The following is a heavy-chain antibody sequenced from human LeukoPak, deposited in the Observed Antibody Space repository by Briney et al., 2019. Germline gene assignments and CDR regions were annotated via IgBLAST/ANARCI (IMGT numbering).Heavy chain of an antibody. J-gene: IGHJ4*02. CDR1: GYTFTSYG. CDR2: ISAYNGNT. Sequence: ASVKVSCKASGYTFTSYGISWVRQAPGQGLEWMGWISAYNGNTNYAQKLQGRVTMTTDTSTSTAYMEPRSLRSDDTAVYYCARDLRYCSSTSCYVPARYWGQGTLVTVSS. D-gene: IGHD2-2*01. V-gene: IGHV1-18*01. CDR3: ARDLRYCSSTSCYVPARY.